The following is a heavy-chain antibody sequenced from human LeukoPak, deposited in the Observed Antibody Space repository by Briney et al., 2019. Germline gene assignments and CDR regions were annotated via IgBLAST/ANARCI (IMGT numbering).Heavy chain of an antibody. Sequence: GVPQTLPCAPWGYTFSSYWVHWLREAPERGVVWVSRINSGGRSKTYADAVKCRFTISRDNAKNTLYLQMNSLRAEDTAVYYCVREPPAKYYFDYWGQGTLVTVSS. CDR1: GYTFSSYW. V-gene: IGHV3-74*01. J-gene: IGHJ4*02. D-gene: IGHD2-2*01. CDR2: INSGGRSK. CDR3: VREPPAKYYFDY.